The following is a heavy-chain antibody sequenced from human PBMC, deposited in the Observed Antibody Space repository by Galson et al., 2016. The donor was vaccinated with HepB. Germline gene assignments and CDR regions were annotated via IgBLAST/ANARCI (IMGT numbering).Heavy chain of an antibody. Sequence: SLRLSCAASGFTFSRYTMNWVRQAPGKGLEWVSSISPTSRYKHWAGSLEGRFAISRDNARNSPYLQMNSLRVEDTAVYYCARAQGDRSGDDGHFDYWGQGTLVTVSS. CDR1: GFTFSRYT. V-gene: IGHV3-21*01. CDR3: ARAQGDRSGDDGHFDY. D-gene: IGHD3-10*01. J-gene: IGHJ4*02. CDR2: ISPTSRYK.